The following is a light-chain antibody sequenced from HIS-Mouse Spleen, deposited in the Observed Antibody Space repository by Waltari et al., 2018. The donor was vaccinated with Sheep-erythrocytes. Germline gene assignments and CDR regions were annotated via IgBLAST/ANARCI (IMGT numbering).Light chain of an antibody. CDR1: SSDVGRYNL. CDR3: CSYAGSSTPWV. V-gene: IGLV2-23*01. Sequence: QSALTQPASVSGSPGQSITISCTGTSSDVGRYNLVSWYQQHPGKAPKLMIYKGSKRASGVSNRFSGSTSGNTASLTIPGLQAEDEADYYCCSYAGSSTPWVFGGGTKLTVL. J-gene: IGLJ3*02. CDR2: KGS.